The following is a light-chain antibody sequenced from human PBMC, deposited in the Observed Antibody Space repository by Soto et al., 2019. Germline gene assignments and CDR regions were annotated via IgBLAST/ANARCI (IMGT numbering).Light chain of an antibody. Sequence: EIVLTQSPGTLSLSPGERATLSCRASQSVSSSYLAWYQQKPGQTPRLLFYGASSRATGIPDRFSGSGSGTAFPLTISILEPEDFAVYSCQQYGSSPFTFGPGTKVDIK. CDR3: QQYGSSPFT. J-gene: IGKJ3*01. CDR2: GAS. V-gene: IGKV3-20*01. CDR1: QSVSSSY.